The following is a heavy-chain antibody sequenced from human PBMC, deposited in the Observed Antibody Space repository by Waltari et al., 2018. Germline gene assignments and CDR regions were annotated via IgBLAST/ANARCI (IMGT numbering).Heavy chain of an antibody. CDR3: ASGRPTTTAELFDY. V-gene: IGHV4-39*07. J-gene: IGHJ4*02. Sequence: QLQLQESGPGLVKPSETLSLTCTVSGGSISSSSYYWGWIRQPPGKGLEWIGSIYYSGSTYYNPSLKSRVTISVDTSKNQFSLKLSSVTAADTAVYYCASGRPTTTAELFDYWGQGTLVTVSS. CDR1: GGSISSSSYY. CDR2: IYYSGST. D-gene: IGHD1-26*01.